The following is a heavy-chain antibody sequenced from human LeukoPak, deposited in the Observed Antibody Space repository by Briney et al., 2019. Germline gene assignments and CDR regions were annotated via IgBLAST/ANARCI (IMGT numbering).Heavy chain of an antibody. CDR1: GESLNYYY. Sequence: SETLSLTCAVYGESLNYYYWSWIRQSPEKGLEWIGEVFDGKTTNYNPSLKSRITISAVMYSNQFSLNLKSVTAADTAFFFCASGAWATRLHSWAQGTLVIVSS. V-gene: IGHV4-34*12. D-gene: IGHD5-24*01. CDR3: ASGAWATRLHS. J-gene: IGHJ4*02. CDR2: VFDGKTT.